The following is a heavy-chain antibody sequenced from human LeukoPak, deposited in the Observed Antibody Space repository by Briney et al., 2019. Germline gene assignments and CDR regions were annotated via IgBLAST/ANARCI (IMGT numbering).Heavy chain of an antibody. V-gene: IGHV4-59*08. CDR2: IYYSGST. CDR3: ARHGYSSSWYRGGWFDP. J-gene: IGHJ5*02. Sequence: SETLSLTCTVSGGSMSSYYWSWIRQPPGKGLEWIGYIYYSGSTNYNPSLKSRVTISVDTSKNQFSLKLSSVTAADTAVYYCARHGYSSSWYRGGWFDPWGQGTLVTVSS. CDR1: GGSMSSYY. D-gene: IGHD6-13*01.